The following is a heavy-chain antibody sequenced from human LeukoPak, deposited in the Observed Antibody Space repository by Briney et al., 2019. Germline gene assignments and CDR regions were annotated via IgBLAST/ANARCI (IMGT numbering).Heavy chain of an antibody. J-gene: IGHJ5*02. CDR2: IRYDGNDK. CDR1: GFSFSNYE. D-gene: IGHD3-10*01. V-gene: IGHV3-30*02. CDR3: AKDLMRDRWFGES. Sequence: GGSLRLSCAASGFSFSNYEMNWVRQAPGKGLEWVAFIRYDGNDKFYAESVKGRFTISRDTSRNTLYLHMNSLRLEDTAVYYCAKDLMRDRWFGESWGQGTLVTVSS.